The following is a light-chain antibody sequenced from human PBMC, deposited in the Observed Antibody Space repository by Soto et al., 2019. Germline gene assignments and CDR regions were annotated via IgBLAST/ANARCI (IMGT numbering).Light chain of an antibody. Sequence: QSALTQPRSVSGSPGQSVTISCTGTSSDVGGYNYVSWYQQHPGEAPKVMIYDVDERPSGVPDRFSGSKSGNTASLTISGLQAEDEADYYCCSFAGRSFVFGTGTKGTAL. J-gene: IGLJ1*01. V-gene: IGLV2-11*01. CDR2: DVD. CDR3: CSFAGRSFV. CDR1: SSDVGGYNY.